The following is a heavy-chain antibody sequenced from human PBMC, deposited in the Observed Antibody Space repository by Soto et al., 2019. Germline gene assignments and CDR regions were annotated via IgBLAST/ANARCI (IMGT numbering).Heavy chain of an antibody. CDR1: GGTFSSYT. J-gene: IGHJ1*01. D-gene: IGHD6-19*01. CDR2: IIPILGIA. Sequence: QVQLVQSGAEVKKPGSSVKVSCKASGGTFSSYTISWVRQAPGQGLEWMGRIIPILGIANYAQKFQGRVTITADKSTSTAYMELSSLRSADTALYHFANRSGWSDDAEYFQHWGQGTLVTVSS. CDR3: ANRSGWSDDAEYFQH. V-gene: IGHV1-69*02.